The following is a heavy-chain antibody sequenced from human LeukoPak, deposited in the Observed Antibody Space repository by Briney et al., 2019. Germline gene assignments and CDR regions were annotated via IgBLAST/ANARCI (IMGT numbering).Heavy chain of an antibody. CDR2: IYSSGST. CDR1: GFTVSSNY. V-gene: IGHV3-66*02. D-gene: IGHD1-26*01. CDR3: ARGLVGATTCFDY. Sequence: GGSPRLSCAASGFTVSSNYMSWVRQAPGKGLEWVSVIYSSGSTYYSDSVTGRFTISRDSSKNTLYLQMNSLRPEDTAVYYCARGLVGATTCFDYWGQGTLVIVSS. J-gene: IGHJ4*02.